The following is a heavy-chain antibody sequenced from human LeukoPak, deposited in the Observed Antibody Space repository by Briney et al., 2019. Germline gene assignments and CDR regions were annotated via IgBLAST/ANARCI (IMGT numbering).Heavy chain of an antibody. J-gene: IGHJ4*02. D-gene: IGHD5-18*01. Sequence: GASVKVSCKASGGTFSSYAISWVRQAPGQGLEWMGGIIPIFGTANYAQKFQGRVTITADESTSTAYMELSSLRSKDTAVYYCASPSGYSYGSKGDYWGQGTLVTVSS. CDR1: GGTFSSYA. CDR3: ASPSGYSYGSKGDY. V-gene: IGHV1-69*01. CDR2: IIPIFGTA.